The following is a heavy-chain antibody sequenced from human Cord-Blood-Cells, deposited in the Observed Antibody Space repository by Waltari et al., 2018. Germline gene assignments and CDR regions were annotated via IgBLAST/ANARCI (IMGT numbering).Heavy chain of an antibody. J-gene: IGHJ4*02. CDR2: IYYIGST. D-gene: IGHD6-6*01. CDR1: GGSIRSSSYY. CDR3: ARHAIYSSSSNFDY. V-gene: IGHV4-39*01. Sequence: QLQLQASGPGLVKPSETLSLTCTVSGGSIRSSSYYWGWISQPPGKGLEWIGSIYYIGSTYYNPSLKSRVTISVDTSKNQFSLKLSSVTAADTAVYYCARHAIYSSSSNFDYWGQGTLVTVSS.